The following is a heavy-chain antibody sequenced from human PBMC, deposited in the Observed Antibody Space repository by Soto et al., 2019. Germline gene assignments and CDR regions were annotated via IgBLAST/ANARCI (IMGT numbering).Heavy chain of an antibody. D-gene: IGHD1-20*01. J-gene: IGHJ4*01. V-gene: IGHV3-23*01. CDR3: AKDMKYNSNDDDN. CDR1: GFTFSSYA. CDR2: ISGSGDTT. Sequence: GGSLRLSCAGSGFTFSSYAMSWVRQAPGKGLEWVSAISGSGDTTYYADSVKGRFTISRDNSKNTLYLQMNSLRVEDTAVYYCAKDMKYNSNDDDNRGHGILVTVSS.